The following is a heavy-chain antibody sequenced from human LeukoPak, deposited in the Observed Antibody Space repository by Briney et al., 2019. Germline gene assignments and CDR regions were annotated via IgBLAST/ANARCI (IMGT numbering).Heavy chain of an antibody. D-gene: IGHD2-2*01. CDR3: ARGLYCSSTSCLSPPGPYYYYYYYMDV. CDR2: INHSGST. V-gene: IGHV4-34*01. Sequence: SETLSLTCAVYGGSFSVYYSSGIRHPPGKGLEGIGEINHSGSTKYNPSLKSRVTISVDTTKNQCSLKLGSVTAADTAVYYCARGLYCSSTSCLSPPGPYYYYYYYMDVWGKGTTVTVSS. J-gene: IGHJ6*03. CDR1: GGSFSVYY.